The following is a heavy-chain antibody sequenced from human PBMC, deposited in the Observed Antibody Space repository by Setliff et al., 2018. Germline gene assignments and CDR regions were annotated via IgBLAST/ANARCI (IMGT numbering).Heavy chain of an antibody. CDR3: AREQWLDPPGYYYMDV. V-gene: IGHV4-4*07. Sequence: SETLSLTCTVSGGSIGSYYWSWIRQPAGKGPEWIGHIYIGGSANYNPSLKSRVTMSIDTSKNQFSLKLNSVTAADMAVYYCAREQWLDPPGYYYMDVWAKGTTVTVSS. J-gene: IGHJ6*03. CDR2: IYIGGSA. CDR1: GGSIGSYY. D-gene: IGHD6-19*01.